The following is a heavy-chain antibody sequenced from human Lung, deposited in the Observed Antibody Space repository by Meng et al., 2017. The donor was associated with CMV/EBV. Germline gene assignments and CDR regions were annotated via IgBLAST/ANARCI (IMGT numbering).Heavy chain of an antibody. CDR2: ININTGNP. J-gene: IGHJ4*02. Sequence: MKAGWGVKKPGDSVTVSGQGARNTFTSASRNWVRHAPGQGREWMGWININTGNPTYAQGFTGRFVFSSDTSVSTAYLQIDSLKADDTAVYYCASGNGWHFDYWGQGTLVTVSS. D-gene: IGHD6-19*01. V-gene: IGHV7-4-1*01. CDR3: ASGNGWHFDY. CDR1: RNTFTSAS.